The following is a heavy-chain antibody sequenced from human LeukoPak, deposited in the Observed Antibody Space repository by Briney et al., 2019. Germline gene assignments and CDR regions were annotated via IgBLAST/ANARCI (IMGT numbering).Heavy chain of an antibody. CDR1: RFTLDDYA. J-gene: IGHJ5*02. Sequence: GRSLRLSCAASRFTLDDYAMHWVRQAPGKGLEWVSGIRWNSGSIGNAVTVKGRFTISRDNSKNPLYLQMNSLRAEDMALYYCAKDKSSGWRGSWFDPWGQGTLVTVSS. V-gene: IGHV3-9*03. CDR2: IRWNSGSI. CDR3: AKDKSSGWRGSWFDP. D-gene: IGHD6-19*01.